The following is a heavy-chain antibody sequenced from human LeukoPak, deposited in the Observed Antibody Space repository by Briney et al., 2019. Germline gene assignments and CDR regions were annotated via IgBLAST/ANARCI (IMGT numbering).Heavy chain of an antibody. CDR3: ARVGVGTVAGNYFDD. CDR2: IYGGGGT. D-gene: IGHD6-19*01. V-gene: IGHV3-53*04. Sequence: GGSLRLSCTASGFTVSSSYMTWVRQAPGKGLEWVSLIYGGGGTYYADSVKGRFTISRHNSENTLYLEMNSLRPEDTALYYCARVGVGTVAGNYFDDWGQGTLVTVSS. CDR1: GFTVSSSY. J-gene: IGHJ4*02.